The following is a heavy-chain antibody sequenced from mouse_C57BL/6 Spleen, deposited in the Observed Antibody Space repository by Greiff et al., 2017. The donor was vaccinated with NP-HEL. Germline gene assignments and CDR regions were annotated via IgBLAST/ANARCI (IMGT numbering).Heavy chain of an antibody. D-gene: IGHD1-1*01. V-gene: IGHV1-50*01. Sequence: QVQLQQPGAELVKPGASVKLSCKASGYTFTSYWMQWVKQRPGQGLEWIGEIDPSDSYTNYNQKFKGKATLTVDTSSSTAYMQLSSLTSEDSAVYYCANGGGVVPFWGTGTTVTVSS. CDR1: GYTFTSYW. CDR2: IDPSDSYT. CDR3: ANGGGVVPF. J-gene: IGHJ1*03.